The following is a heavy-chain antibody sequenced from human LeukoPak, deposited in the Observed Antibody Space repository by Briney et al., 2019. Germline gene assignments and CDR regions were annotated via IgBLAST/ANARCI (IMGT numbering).Heavy chain of an antibody. J-gene: IGHJ2*01. Sequence: PSETLSLTCTVSGGSISSYYWSWIRLPPGKGLEWSGCIYYSGSTNYNPSLESRVTISVDTSKNQFSLKLSSVTAADTAVYYCARTTAPGWYFDLWGRGTLVTVSS. V-gene: IGHV4-59*01. CDR1: GGSISSYY. CDR2: IYYSGST. D-gene: IGHD4-17*01. CDR3: ARTTAPGWYFDL.